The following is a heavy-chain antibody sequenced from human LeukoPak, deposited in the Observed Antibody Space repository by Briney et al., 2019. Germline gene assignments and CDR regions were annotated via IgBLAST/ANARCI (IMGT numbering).Heavy chain of an antibody. CDR3: ATVYNSGSYSAFHF. CDR1: GFTFSDYY. CDR2: ISSSTSYT. D-gene: IGHD6-19*01. J-gene: IGHJ3*01. V-gene: IGHV3-11*06. Sequence: PGGSLRLSCAASGFTFSDYYMSWIRQAPGKGLEWVSFISSSTSYTNYADSVKGRFTISRDNAKKSLYLQMNSLRAEDTAVYYCATVYNSGSYSAFHFWGQGTMVTVSS.